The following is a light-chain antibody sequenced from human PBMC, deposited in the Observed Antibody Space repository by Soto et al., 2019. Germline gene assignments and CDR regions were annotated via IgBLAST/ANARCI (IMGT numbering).Light chain of an antibody. CDR2: SNN. Sequence: QSVLTQPPSASGTPGPRVTISCSGSSSNIGSNTVNWYQQLPGTAPKVLIYSNNQRPSGVPDRFSGSKSGTSASLAISGLQSEDEVEYYCAAWDDSLNGVVFGGGTKLTVL. J-gene: IGLJ2*01. CDR1: SSNIGSNT. V-gene: IGLV1-44*01. CDR3: AAWDDSLNGVV.